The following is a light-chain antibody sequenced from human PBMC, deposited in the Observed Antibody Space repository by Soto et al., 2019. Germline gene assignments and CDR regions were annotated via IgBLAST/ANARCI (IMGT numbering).Light chain of an antibody. CDR2: LNSDGSH. V-gene: IGLV4-69*01. J-gene: IGLJ1*01. CDR1: SGHSSYA. Sequence: QPVLTQSPSASASLGASVKLTCTLSSGHSSYAIAWHLQQPEKGPRYLMKLNSDGSHSKGDGIPDRFSGSSSGAERYLTIYSLQSEDEADYYCQTWGAGIKVFGTGTKVTVL. CDR3: QTWGAGIKV.